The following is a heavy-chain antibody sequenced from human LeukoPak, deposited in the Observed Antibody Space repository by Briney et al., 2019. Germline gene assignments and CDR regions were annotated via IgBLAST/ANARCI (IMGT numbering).Heavy chain of an antibody. J-gene: IGHJ4*02. V-gene: IGHV3-23*01. D-gene: IGHD3-3*01. Sequence: TGGSLRLSCAASGLTFGTYAMSWVRQAPGRGLEWVSTIDNSGGYTYYADSVKGRFTISRDDSENTLFLQMNNLRTEDTAEYYCARGVSYYFWRGYHKGYFDLWGPGTLVTVSS. CDR3: ARGVSYYFWRGYHKGYFDL. CDR2: IDNSGGYT. CDR1: GLTFGTYA.